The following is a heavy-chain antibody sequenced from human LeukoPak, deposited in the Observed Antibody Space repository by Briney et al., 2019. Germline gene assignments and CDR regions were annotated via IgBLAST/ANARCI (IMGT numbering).Heavy chain of an antibody. D-gene: IGHD3-10*01. Sequence: PGGSLRLSCEASGFTFSSYAMHWVRQAPGKGLEWVAVISYDGSNKYYADSVKGRFTISRDNSKNTLYLQMNSLRAEDTAVYYCARDKSPTYYYATFDYWGQGTLVTVSS. J-gene: IGHJ4*02. CDR3: ARDKSPTYYYATFDY. CDR1: GFTFSSYA. V-gene: IGHV3-30-3*01. CDR2: ISYDGSNK.